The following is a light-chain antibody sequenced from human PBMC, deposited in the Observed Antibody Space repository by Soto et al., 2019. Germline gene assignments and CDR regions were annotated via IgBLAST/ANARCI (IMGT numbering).Light chain of an antibody. CDR3: SSYAGSRV. CDR2: EVT. CDR1: SSDVGIYNY. V-gene: IGLV2-8*01. J-gene: IGLJ2*01. Sequence: QSALTQPPSASGSPGQSVPFSCTGTSSDVGIYNYVSWYQQHPGKAPKLMIYEVTKRPSGVPDRFSGSKFGNTASLTVSGLQADDEADYYCSSYAGSRVFGGGTKLTVL.